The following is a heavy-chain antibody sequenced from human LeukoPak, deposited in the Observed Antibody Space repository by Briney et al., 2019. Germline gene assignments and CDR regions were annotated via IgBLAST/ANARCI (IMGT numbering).Heavy chain of an antibody. CDR3: ARVYPPTGFDN. D-gene: IGHD1-14*01. CDR1: GGSISYYY. V-gene: IGHV4-59*01. CDR2: IYNSGSA. Sequence: PSETLSLTCSVSGGSISYYYWSWIRQPPGKGLEWIGYIYNSGSANYNPSLKSRVTISIDTSKNQFSLKLSSVTAADTAVYYCARVYPPTGFDNWGQGTLVTVSS. J-gene: IGHJ4*02.